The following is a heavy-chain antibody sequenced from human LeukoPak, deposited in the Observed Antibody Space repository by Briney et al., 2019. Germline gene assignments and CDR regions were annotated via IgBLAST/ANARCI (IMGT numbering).Heavy chain of an antibody. CDR3: AKTGSSGWYDYFDY. D-gene: IGHD6-19*01. J-gene: IGHJ4*02. V-gene: IGHV3-21*04. Sequence: GGSLRLSCAASGFTFSSYSMNWVRQAPGKGLEWVSSISSSSSYIYYADSVKGRFTISRDNAKNSLYLQMNSLRAEDTALYYCAKTGSSGWYDYFDYWGQGTLVTVSS. CDR2: ISSSSSYI. CDR1: GFTFSSYS.